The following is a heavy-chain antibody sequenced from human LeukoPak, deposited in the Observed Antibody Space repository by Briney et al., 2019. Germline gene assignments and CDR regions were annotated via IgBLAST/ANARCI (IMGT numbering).Heavy chain of an antibody. CDR3: ARDSLYGVVDY. D-gene: IGHD4-17*01. V-gene: IGHV1-46*01. J-gene: IGHJ4*02. CDR2: INPSGGST. CDR1: GYTFTSYY. Sequence: ASVKVSCKTSGYTFTSYYIHWVRQAPGQGLEWMGIINPSGGSTSYAQKFQGRVTMTRDTSTSTVYMYLSSLRSEDTAVYYCARDSLYGVVDYWGQGTLVTVSS.